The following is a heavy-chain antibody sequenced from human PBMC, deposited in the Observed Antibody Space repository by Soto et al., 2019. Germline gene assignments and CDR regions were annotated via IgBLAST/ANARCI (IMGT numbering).Heavy chain of an antibody. Sequence: HPGGSLRLSCTASGFTFRSYGMHWVRQAPGKGLEWVAVISYDGSNKYYIDSVKGRFTISRDNSKNTLYLQMNSLRAEDAALYYCDKGRGPDGFDMWGQGTMVTV. CDR2: ISYDGSNK. CDR1: GFTFRSYG. J-gene: IGHJ3*02. CDR3: DKGRGPDGFDM. V-gene: IGHV3-30*18.